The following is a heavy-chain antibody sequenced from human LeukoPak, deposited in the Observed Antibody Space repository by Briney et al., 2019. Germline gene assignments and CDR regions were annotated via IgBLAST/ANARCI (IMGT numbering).Heavy chain of an antibody. Sequence: PGGSLRLSCAASGFTFSSYWIHWVRQAPGKGLEWVSRINGDGSSTNYADSVKGRFTISRDNAKNTLYLQMNSLRAEDTAVYYCARLRDSSSPRYYYYGLDVWGQGTTVTVSS. V-gene: IGHV3-74*01. CDR3: ARLRDSSSPRYYYYGLDV. CDR1: GFTFSSYW. D-gene: IGHD6-13*01. J-gene: IGHJ6*02. CDR2: INGDGSST.